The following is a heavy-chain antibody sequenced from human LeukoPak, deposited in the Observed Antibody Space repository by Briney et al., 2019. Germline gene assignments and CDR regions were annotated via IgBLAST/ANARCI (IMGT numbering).Heavy chain of an antibody. CDR3: ARMPLLPYRLTLYYYMDV. D-gene: IGHD3-16*02. CDR1: GFTFSSYA. Sequence: GGSLRLSCAASGFTFSSYAMHWVRQAPGKGLEWVAVISYDGSNKYYADSVKGRFTISRDNSKNTLYLQMNSLRAEDTAVYYCARMPLLPYRLTLYYYMDVWGKGTTVTVSS. V-gene: IGHV3-30*04. CDR2: ISYDGSNK. J-gene: IGHJ6*03.